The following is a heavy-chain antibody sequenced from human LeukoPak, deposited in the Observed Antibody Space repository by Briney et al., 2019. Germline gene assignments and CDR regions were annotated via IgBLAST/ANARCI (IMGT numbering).Heavy chain of an antibody. Sequence: GGSLRLSCAASGFTFDDYGMSWVRQAPGKGLEWVSGINWNGGSTGYADFVKGRFTISRDNAKNSLYLQMNSLRAEDTALYYCARTAAADPNYYYYYYMDVWGKGTTVTVSS. CDR1: GFTFDDYG. J-gene: IGHJ6*03. V-gene: IGHV3-20*04. CDR2: INWNGGST. D-gene: IGHD6-13*01. CDR3: ARTAAADPNYYYYYYMDV.